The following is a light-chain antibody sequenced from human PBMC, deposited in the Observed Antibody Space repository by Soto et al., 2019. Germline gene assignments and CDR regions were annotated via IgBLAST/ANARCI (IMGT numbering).Light chain of an antibody. Sequence: QSALTQPPSASGSPGQSVTISCTGTSSDVGSYNYVSWYQQHPGKAPKLMIYKVSNRPSGVSNRFSGSKSGNTASLTISGLQAADEADYYCSSYTTSSTYVFGTGTKLTVL. CDR3: SSYTTSSTYV. J-gene: IGLJ1*01. V-gene: IGLV2-14*01. CDR1: SSDVGSYNY. CDR2: KVS.